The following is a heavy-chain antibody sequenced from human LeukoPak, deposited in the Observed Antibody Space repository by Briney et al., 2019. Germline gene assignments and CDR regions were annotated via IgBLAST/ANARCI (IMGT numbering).Heavy chain of an antibody. CDR2: IYTSGST. V-gene: IGHV4-4*07. CDR1: GGSISSYY. Sequence: KPSETLSLTCAVSGGSISSYYWSWIRQPAGKGLEWIGRIYTSGSTNYNPSLKSRVTISVDTSKNQFSLKLSSVTAADTAVYYCARGRDGYRDKYYFDYWGQGTLVTVSS. D-gene: IGHD5-24*01. J-gene: IGHJ4*02. CDR3: ARGRDGYRDKYYFDY.